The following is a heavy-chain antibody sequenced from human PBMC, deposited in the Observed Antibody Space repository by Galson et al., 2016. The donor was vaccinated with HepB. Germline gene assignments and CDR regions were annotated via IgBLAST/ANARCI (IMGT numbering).Heavy chain of an antibody. CDR3: AKWNFAADL. J-gene: IGHJ3*01. Sequence: SLRLSCAASGLTFSTYWMNWVRQAPGKGLEWVANLNQDGSLKYYADSVRGRFTISRDNAEESVYLQMNSLRAEDTAVYYCAKWNFAADLWGQGTVVTVSS. V-gene: IGHV3-7*01. CDR2: LNQDGSLK. D-gene: IGHD1-7*01. CDR1: GLTFSTYW.